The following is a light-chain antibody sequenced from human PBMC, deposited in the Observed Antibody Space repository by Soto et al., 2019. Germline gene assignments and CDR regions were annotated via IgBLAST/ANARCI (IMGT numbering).Light chain of an antibody. CDR3: QHYNSWPRT. CDR1: QSVSST. V-gene: IGKV3-15*01. Sequence: EMVMTQSPATLSVSPGERATLSCRASQSVSSTLAWYQQKPGQPPRLLIYGASTRATGVPARFSGSGSGTEFTLTISSLQSEDFAVYHCQHYNSWPRTFGQGTKVESK. CDR2: GAS. J-gene: IGKJ1*01.